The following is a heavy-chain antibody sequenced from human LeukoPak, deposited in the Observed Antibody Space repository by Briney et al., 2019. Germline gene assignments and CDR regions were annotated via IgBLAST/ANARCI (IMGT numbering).Heavy chain of an antibody. D-gene: IGHD3-9*01. CDR1: GYSFTSYW. CDR2: IYPGDSDT. CDR3: ARQVAYYDILTGYSSLWYFDY. J-gene: IGHJ4*02. Sequence: GESLKISCKGSGYSFTSYWIGWVRQMPGKGLEWMGIIYPGDSDTRYSPSFQGQVTISADKSISTAYLQWSRLKASDTAMYYCARQVAYYDILTGYSSLWYFDYWGQGTLVTVSS. V-gene: IGHV5-51*01.